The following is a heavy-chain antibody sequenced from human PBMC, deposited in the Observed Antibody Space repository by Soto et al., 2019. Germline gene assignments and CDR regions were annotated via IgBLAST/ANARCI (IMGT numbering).Heavy chain of an antibody. J-gene: IGHJ4*02. V-gene: IGHV3-23*01. CDR3: AKYYDFWSGYFSHFDY. D-gene: IGHD3-3*01. CDR2: ISGSGGST. Sequence: LRLSCAASGFTFSSYAMSWVRQAPGKGLEWVSAISGSGGSTYYADSVKGRFAISRDNSKNTLYLQMNSLRAEDTAVYYCAKYYDFWSGYFSHFDYWGQGTLVTVSS. CDR1: GFTFSSYA.